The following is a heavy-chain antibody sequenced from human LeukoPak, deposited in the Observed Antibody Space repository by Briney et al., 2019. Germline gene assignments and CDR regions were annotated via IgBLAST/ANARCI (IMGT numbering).Heavy chain of an antibody. CDR1: GFTFSSYE. V-gene: IGHV3-48*03. Sequence: QPGGSLRLSCAASGFTFSSYEMNWVRQAPGKGLEWVSYISSSGSTIYYADSVKGRFTISRDNAKNSLYLQMKSLRAEDTAVYYCARDWWFGESPFDYWGQGTLVTVSS. D-gene: IGHD3-10*01. J-gene: IGHJ4*02. CDR2: ISSSGSTI. CDR3: ARDWWFGESPFDY.